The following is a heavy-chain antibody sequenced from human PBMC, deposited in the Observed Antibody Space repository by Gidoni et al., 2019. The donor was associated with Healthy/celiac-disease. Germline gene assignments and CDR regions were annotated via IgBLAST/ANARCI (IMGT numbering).Heavy chain of an antibody. V-gene: IGHV3-74*01. CDR1: GFTFSSYW. CDR3: ARDYYDSSGYYHTAGFDY. D-gene: IGHD3-22*01. CDR2: INSDASST. J-gene: IGHJ4*02. Sequence: EVQLVESGGGLVQPGGSLRLSCAASGFTFSSYWLHCVRQAPGKGLVWVSHINSDASSTTYADSVKGRFTISRDNAKNTLYLQMNSLRAEDTAVYYCARDYYDSSGYYHTAGFDYWGQGTLVTVSS.